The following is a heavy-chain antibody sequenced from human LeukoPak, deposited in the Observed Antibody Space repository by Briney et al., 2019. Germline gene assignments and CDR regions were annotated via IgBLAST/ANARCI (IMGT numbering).Heavy chain of an antibody. J-gene: IGHJ6*03. CDR1: GGSFSGYY. V-gene: IGHV4-34*01. D-gene: IGHD3-3*01. Sequence: SETLSLTCAVYGGSFSGYYWSWIRQPPGKGLEWIGEINHSGSTNYNPSLKSRVTISVDTSKNQFSLKLSSVTAADTAVYYCARGQSYDFWSGYYTGYYYYYMDVWGKGTTVTVSS. CDR2: INHSGST. CDR3: ARGQSYDFWSGYYTGYYYYYMDV.